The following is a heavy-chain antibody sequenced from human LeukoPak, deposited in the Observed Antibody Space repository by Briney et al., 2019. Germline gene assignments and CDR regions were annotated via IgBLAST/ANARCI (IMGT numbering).Heavy chain of an antibody. CDR3: AREPPPDSGAMFQH. V-gene: IGHV1-2*06. CDR2: INPNSGGT. CDR1: GYTFTGYY. Sequence: ASVKVSCKPSGYTFTGYYMHWVRQAPGQGLEWMGRINPNSGGTNYAQKFQGRVTMTRDTSISTAYMELSRLRSDDTAVYYCAREPPPDSGAMFQHWGQGTLVTVSS. J-gene: IGHJ1*01. D-gene: IGHD2-2*01.